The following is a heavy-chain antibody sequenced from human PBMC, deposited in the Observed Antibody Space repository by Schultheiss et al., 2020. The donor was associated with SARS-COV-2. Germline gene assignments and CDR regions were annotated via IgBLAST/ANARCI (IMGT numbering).Heavy chain of an antibody. CDR2: ISGYNGNT. CDR3: ARDRSYGRPPFDY. V-gene: IGHV1-18*04. CDR1: GYTFTSHG. J-gene: IGHJ4*02. Sequence: ASVKVSCKTSGYTFTSHGISWVRQAPGQGFEWMGWISGYNGNTNYAQRFQGRVTVTTDTSTSTAYMELRSLRSDDTAVYYCARDRSYGRPPFDYWGQGTLVTVSS. D-gene: IGHD3-16*01.